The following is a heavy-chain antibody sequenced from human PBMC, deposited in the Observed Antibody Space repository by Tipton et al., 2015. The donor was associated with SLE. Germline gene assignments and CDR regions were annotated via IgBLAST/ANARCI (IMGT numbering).Heavy chain of an antibody. CDR1: GFTFSSYS. CDR2: ISSSSSYI. Sequence: SLRLSCAASGFTFSSYSMNWVRQAPGKGLEWVSSISSSSSYIYYADSVKGRFTISRDNAKNSLYLQMNSLRAEDTAVYYCARDTPALYFYDSSGYFEYWGQGPLVTVSS. CDR3: ARDTPALYFYDSSGYFEY. J-gene: IGHJ4*02. D-gene: IGHD3-22*01. V-gene: IGHV3-21*03.